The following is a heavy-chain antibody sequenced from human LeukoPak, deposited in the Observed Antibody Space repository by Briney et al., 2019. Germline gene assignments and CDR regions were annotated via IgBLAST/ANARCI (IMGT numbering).Heavy chain of an antibody. V-gene: IGHV1-8*02. CDR3: ARNYLGLSY. D-gene: IGHD7-27*01. J-gene: IGHJ4*02. CDR1: GYTFTSYG. CDR2: MNPNSGYT. Sequence: ASVKVSCKASGYTFTSYGISWVRQATGQGLEWMGWMNPNSGYTGSAQKFQGRVTMTSDTSISTAYMELSSLTSEDTAVYYCARNYLGLSYWGQGSLVTVSS.